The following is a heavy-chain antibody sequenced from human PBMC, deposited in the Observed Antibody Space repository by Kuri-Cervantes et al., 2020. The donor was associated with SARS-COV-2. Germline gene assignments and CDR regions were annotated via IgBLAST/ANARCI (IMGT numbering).Heavy chain of an antibody. J-gene: IGHJ4*02. D-gene: IGHD3-22*01. CDR3: AHSYYYDSSGYAFDY. CDR2: IFSNDEK. Sequence: SGPTLVKPTETLTLTCTVSGFSLSNARMGVSWIRQPPGKALEWLAHIFSNDEKSYSTSLKSRLTISKDTSKNQVVLTMTNMDPVDTATYYCAHSYYYDSSGYAFDYWGQGTLVTVSS. CDR1: GFSLSNARMG. V-gene: IGHV2-26*01.